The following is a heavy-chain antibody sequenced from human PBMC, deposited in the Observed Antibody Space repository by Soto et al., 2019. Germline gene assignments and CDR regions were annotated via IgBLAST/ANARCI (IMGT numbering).Heavy chain of an antibody. Sequence: EVHLVESGGGLVDRGGSLRLSCAASGFSVGSNYMSWVRQAPGKGLEWVSVIFASDSTYYADSVKGRFTSSRDSSKNTLYLQMNSLRAEDTAMYYCARDRSGVDYWGRGTLVTVSS. CDR3: ARDRSGVDY. V-gene: IGHV3-66*01. CDR2: IFASDST. CDR1: GFSVGSNY. J-gene: IGHJ4*02. D-gene: IGHD2-15*01.